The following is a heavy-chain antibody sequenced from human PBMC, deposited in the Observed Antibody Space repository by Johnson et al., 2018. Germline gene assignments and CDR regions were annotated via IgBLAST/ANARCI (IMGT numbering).Heavy chain of an antibody. J-gene: IGHJ6*02. Sequence: QVQLVQSGAEVKKPGSSVKVSCKASGGTFSSYSISWVRQAPGQGLEWMGGIIPIFGTTNHAQKFRGRVTITADESTSTAYMELSSLRSEDTAVYYCARAYCSSTSCYYYYGMDVWGQGTTVTVSS. CDR3: ARAYCSSTSCYYYYGMDV. CDR1: GGTFSSYS. CDR2: IIPIFGTT. V-gene: IGHV1-69*12. D-gene: IGHD2-2*01.